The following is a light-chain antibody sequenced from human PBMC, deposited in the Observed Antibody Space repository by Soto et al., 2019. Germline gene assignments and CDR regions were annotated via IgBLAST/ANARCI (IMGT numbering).Light chain of an antibody. J-gene: IGLJ2*01. Sequence: QSALTQPPSASGSPGQSVTISCTGTSSDVGGYNYVSWYQQHPGKAPKLIIYEVTKRPSGVHDRFSGSRSGNTASLTVSGRQAEDEADYYCSSYAGSNNFFGGGTKLTVL. CDR3: SSYAGSNNF. V-gene: IGLV2-8*01. CDR2: EVT. CDR1: SSDVGGYNY.